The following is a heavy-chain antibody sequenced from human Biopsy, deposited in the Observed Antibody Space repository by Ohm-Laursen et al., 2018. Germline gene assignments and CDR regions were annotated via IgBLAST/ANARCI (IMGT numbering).Heavy chain of an antibody. CDR2: INQAGTT. Sequence: SGTLSLTCAVFGKTFSDYQWSWIRQPPGKGLEWIGQINQAGTTNYNPPLKSRVSISADASKYEFSLRLTSVTAADTAVYLCGNEVHGRDYWGLGAQVTVSS. V-gene: IGHV4-34*08. CDR3: GNEVHGRDY. CDR1: GKTFSDYQ. J-gene: IGHJ4*02. D-gene: IGHD2-15*01.